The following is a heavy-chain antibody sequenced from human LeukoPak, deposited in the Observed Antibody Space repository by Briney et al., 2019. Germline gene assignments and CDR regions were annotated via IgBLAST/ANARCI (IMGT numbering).Heavy chain of an antibody. CDR2: ISGSGGST. CDR1: GFTFSSYA. V-gene: IGHV3-23*01. D-gene: IGHD3-10*01. Sequence: GGSLRLSCAASGFTFSSYAMSWVRQAPGKGLEWVSAISGSGGSTYYADSVKGRFTISRDNSKNTPYLQMNSLRAEDTAVYYCAKYLAGSGLYYFDYWGQGTLVTVSS. J-gene: IGHJ4*02. CDR3: AKYLAGSGLYYFDY.